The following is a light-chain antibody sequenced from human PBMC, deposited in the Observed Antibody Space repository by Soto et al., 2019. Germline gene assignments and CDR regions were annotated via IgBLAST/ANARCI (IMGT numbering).Light chain of an antibody. CDR2: EVT. CDR1: RSDIGSYNL. V-gene: IGLV2-23*02. CDR3: CSYAGSSTFVV. J-gene: IGLJ3*02. Sequence: QSVLTQPASVSGSPGQSISIACTGTRSDIGSYNLVSWYQQHPGKAPKLLIYEVTKRPSGVSNRFSASKSGNTASLTISGLQAEDEADYYCCSYAGSSTFVVFGGGTKPTVL.